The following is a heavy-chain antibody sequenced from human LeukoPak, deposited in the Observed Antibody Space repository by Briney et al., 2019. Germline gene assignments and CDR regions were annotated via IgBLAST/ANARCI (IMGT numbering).Heavy chain of an antibody. CDR2: VNPDSGDT. V-gene: IGHV1-2*02. CDR3: ARVWDASGWSNWFDP. Sequence: ASVKVSCKSSGYKFTAYYIHWIRQAPGQGLGWMGWVNPDSGDTNRTQKYQGRLTLTRDTSVTTVYMELRSLTSDGTAVYYCARVWDASGWSNWFDPWGQGTLVTVSS. J-gene: IGHJ5*02. D-gene: IGHD6-19*01. CDR1: GYKFTAYY.